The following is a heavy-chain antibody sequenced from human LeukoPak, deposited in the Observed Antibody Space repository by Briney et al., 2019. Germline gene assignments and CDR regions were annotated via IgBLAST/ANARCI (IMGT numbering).Heavy chain of an antibody. D-gene: IGHD5-18*01. CDR2: IKQDGSEK. CDR3: AREGGVQLWLYYYYYYMDV. CDR1: RFTFSTYG. J-gene: IGHJ6*03. V-gene: IGHV3-7*01. Sequence: GGSLRLSCAASRFTFSTYGMHWVRQAPGKGLEWVANIKQDGSEKYYVDSVKGRFTISRDNAKNSLYLQMNSLRAEDTAVYYCAREGGVQLWLYYYYYYMDVWGKGTTVTISS.